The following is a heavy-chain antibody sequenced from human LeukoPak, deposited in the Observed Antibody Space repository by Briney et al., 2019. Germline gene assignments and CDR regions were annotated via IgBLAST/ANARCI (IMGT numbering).Heavy chain of an antibody. Sequence: GGSLRLSCAASGFTVSSNYMSWVREAPGKGLEWVSVIYSGGSTYYADSVKGRFTISRDNSKNTLYLQMNSLRAEVTAVYYCARAGGVYHGMDVWGKGATVTVSS. J-gene: IGHJ6*04. CDR3: ARAGGVYHGMDV. CDR1: GFTVSSNY. D-gene: IGHD3-16*01. V-gene: IGHV3-53*01. CDR2: IYSGGST.